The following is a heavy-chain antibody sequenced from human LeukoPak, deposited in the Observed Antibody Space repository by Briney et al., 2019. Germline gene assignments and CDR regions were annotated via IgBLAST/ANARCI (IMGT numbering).Heavy chain of an antibody. CDR3: ARDRKWLLPFEYFDY. CDR2: IYYSVTT. J-gene: IGHJ4*02. Sequence: PSETLSLICTVSGGSISSSTYYWGWIRQPPGKGLEWIGSIYYSVTTYYNPSLKSRVTISADTSTNQFSLKLSSVTAADTAVYYCARDRKWLLPFEYFDYWGQGTLVTVSS. CDR1: GGSISSSTYY. V-gene: IGHV4-39*02. D-gene: IGHD3-22*01.